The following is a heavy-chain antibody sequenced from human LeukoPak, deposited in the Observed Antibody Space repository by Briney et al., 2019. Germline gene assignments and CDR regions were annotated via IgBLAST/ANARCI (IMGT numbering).Heavy chain of an antibody. CDR3: TRSPTTGAFDI. Sequence: PAGSLKLSCAASGFTFSGSAMHWVRQASGKGLEWVGRIRSKANSYATAYAASVKGRFTISRDDSKNTAYLQMNSLKTEDTAVYYCTRSPTTGAFDIWGQGTMVTVST. J-gene: IGHJ3*02. CDR2: IRSKANSYAT. CDR1: GFTFSGSA. V-gene: IGHV3-73*01. D-gene: IGHD4-17*01.